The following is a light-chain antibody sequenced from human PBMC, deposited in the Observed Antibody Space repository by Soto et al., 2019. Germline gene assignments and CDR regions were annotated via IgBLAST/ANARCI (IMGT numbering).Light chain of an antibody. CDR2: EVS. CDR3: QQYYTSPLT. Sequence: DIVMTQTPLSLSVTPGQPASISCKSSQSLLHSDGKTYLYWYLQKPGQSPQLLIYEVSSRFSGVPDRFSGSGSGTDFTLTINSLQAEDVAVYYCQQYYTSPLTFGPGTKVDIK. J-gene: IGKJ3*01. CDR1: QSLLHSDGKTY. V-gene: IGKV2-29*01.